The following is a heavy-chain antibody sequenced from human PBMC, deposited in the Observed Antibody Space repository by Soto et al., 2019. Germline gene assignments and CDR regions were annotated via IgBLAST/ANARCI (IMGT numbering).Heavy chain of an antibody. V-gene: IGHV1-18*01. CDR1: GYTFTIYG. D-gene: IGHD1-26*01. Sequence: ASVTVSCKSSGYTFTIYGISWLRQPPGEGLEWMGWISAYNGNTNYAQKLQGRVTMTTDTSTSTAYMELRSLRSDDTAVYYCARPLVGANYYYYGMDVWGQGTTDTVSS. CDR2: ISAYNGNT. J-gene: IGHJ6*02. CDR3: ARPLVGANYYYYGMDV.